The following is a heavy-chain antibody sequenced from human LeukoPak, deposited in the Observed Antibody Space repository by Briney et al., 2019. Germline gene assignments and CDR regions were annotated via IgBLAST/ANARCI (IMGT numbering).Heavy chain of an antibody. V-gene: IGHV3-48*03. Sequence: GGSLRLSCAASEFTFRSYEMNWVRQAPGKGLEWISYISSTGNTIYYVDSVQGRFTISRDNAKNSLYLQMNSLRAEDTAVYYCARGRYCSGHNCYFDYWGQGTLVTVSS. CDR1: EFTFRSYE. CDR2: ISSTGNTI. CDR3: ARGRYCSGHNCYFDY. J-gene: IGHJ4*02. D-gene: IGHD2-15*01.